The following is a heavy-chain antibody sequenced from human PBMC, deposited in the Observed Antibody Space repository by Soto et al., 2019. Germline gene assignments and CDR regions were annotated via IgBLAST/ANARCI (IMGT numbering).Heavy chain of an antibody. D-gene: IGHD2-21*02. J-gene: IGHJ4*02. CDR3: ARGVTACDRGTCYPAGDH. CDR2: IYHIGRT. Sequence: QVQLQESGPGLVKPSGTLSLTSAVSGDSISSDNWWTWVRQAPGKGLEWIGEIYHIGRTNYNPSLNSTVTISPDKSENQFSLRLTSVTAADTAVYYCARGVTACDRGTCYPAGDHWGPGTLVPVSS. V-gene: IGHV4-4*02. CDR1: GDSISSDNW.